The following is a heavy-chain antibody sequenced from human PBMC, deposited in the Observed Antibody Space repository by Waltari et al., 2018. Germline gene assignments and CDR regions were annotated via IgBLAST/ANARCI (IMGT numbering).Heavy chain of an antibody. CDR1: GFTFSDYW. Sequence: EVQLLEAGGDLVQPGGSLRLSCAASGFTFSDYWMHWVRQAPGKGLVGVHRIKGDGQGITYPDSGQGRFTILRDNPKNTGSVQLNRLRADDTAVYYCARKGGRGDTYGPFYFDSWGRGTLVTVSS. V-gene: IGHV3-74*01. CDR3: ARKGGRGDTYGPFYFDS. D-gene: IGHD5-18*01. J-gene: IGHJ4*02. CDR2: IKGDGQGI.